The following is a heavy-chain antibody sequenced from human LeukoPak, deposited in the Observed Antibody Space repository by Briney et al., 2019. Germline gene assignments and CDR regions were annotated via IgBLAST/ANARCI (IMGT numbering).Heavy chain of an antibody. CDR2: INDPGGST. D-gene: IGHD3-16*01. J-gene: IGHJ4*02. V-gene: IGHV3-23*01. Sequence: GGSLRLSCAASGFTFSSYAMSWVRQAPGKGLVWVSTINDPGGSTYYADSVKGRFTISRDNSKNTLYLQMNSLRAEDTAVYYCAKGGEQVSHFDYWGQGTLVTVSS. CDR1: GFTFSSYA. CDR3: AKGGEQVSHFDY.